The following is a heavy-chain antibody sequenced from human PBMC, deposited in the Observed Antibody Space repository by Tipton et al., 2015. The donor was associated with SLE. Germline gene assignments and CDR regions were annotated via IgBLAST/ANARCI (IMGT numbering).Heavy chain of an antibody. CDR2: IYYSGST. CDR1: GGSISSSSYY. V-gene: IGHV4-39*07. Sequence: TLSLTCTVSGGSISSSSYYWGWIRQPPGKGLEWIGSIYYSGSTSYNSSLKSRVTISVDTSKNQFSLKLSSVTAADTAVYYCARDMGPFSSSWYGGLDYYYNGMDVWGQGTTGTL. D-gene: IGHD6-13*01. CDR3: ARDMGPFSSSWYGGLDYYYNGMDV. J-gene: IGHJ6*02.